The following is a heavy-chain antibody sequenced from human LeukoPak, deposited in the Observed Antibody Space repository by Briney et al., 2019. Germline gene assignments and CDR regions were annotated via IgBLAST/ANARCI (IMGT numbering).Heavy chain of an antibody. J-gene: IGHJ3*02. CDR2: ISYDGSNK. Sequence: PGGSLRLSCAASGFTFSSYAMHWVRQAPGKGLEWVAVISYDGSNKYYADSVKGRFTISRDNSKSTLYLQMNSLSTEDTAVYYCAKGRTQLWLDDAFDIWGQGTTVTVSS. CDR1: GFTFSSYA. D-gene: IGHD5-18*01. V-gene: IGHV3-30-3*01. CDR3: AKGRTQLWLDDAFDI.